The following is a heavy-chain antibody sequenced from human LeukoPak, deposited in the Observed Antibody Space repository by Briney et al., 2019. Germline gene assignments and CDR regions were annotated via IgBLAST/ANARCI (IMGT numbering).Heavy chain of an antibody. V-gene: IGHV1-24*01. CDR3: ATLQQLWFGDLYRGGAFDI. Sequence: ASVKVSCKVSGYTLTELSMHWVRQVPGNGLEWMGGFDPEDGETIYAQRFQGRVTMTEDTSTDTAYMELGSLRSDDAAVYYCATLQQLWFGDLYRGGAFDIWGQGTLVTVSS. CDR2: FDPEDGET. J-gene: IGHJ3*02. D-gene: IGHD3-10*01. CDR1: GYTLTELS.